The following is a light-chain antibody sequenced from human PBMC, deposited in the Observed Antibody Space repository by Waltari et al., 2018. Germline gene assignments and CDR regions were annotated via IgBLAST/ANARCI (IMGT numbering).Light chain of an antibody. J-gene: IGKJ1*01. CDR1: VLSPSKNNNY. V-gene: IGKV4-1*01. CDR3: QQYYNTPWT. CDR2: WAS. Sequence: VLSPSKNNNYWSGYQQKPEQVPKLLICWASTREAGVPDRFSGSGSGKDFTLTISSLQAEDVALYYCQQYYNTPWTFGQGTKVVIK.